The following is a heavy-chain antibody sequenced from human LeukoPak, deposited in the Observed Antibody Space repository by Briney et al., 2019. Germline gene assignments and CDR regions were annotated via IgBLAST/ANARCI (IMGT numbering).Heavy chain of an antibody. J-gene: IGHJ3*02. CDR2: IFYRGSI. CDR1: GGSISNYY. CDR3: ARGVVLGQDDAFDI. D-gene: IGHD3/OR15-3a*01. Sequence: SETLSLTCTVSGGSISNYYWSWIRQPPGKGLEWIGYIFYRGSIDYSPSLQSRVTISVDTSKNHLSLRLTSATAADTAVYFCARGVVLGQDDAFDIWGRGTMVTVSS. V-gene: IGHV4-59*12.